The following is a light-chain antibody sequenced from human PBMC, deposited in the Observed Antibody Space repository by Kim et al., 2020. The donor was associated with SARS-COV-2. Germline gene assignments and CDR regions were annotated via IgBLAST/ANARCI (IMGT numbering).Light chain of an antibody. CDR2: NKN. Sequence: GQRVTISCSVSSSNIGSDTVDWYQHLPGAAPQLLIYNKNQRPSGVPDRFSASKSGTSASLAISGLQSEDEADYYCAAWDDSLNGPVFGGGTQLTVL. V-gene: IGLV1-44*01. CDR1: SSNIGSDT. CDR3: AAWDDSLNGPV. J-gene: IGLJ3*02.